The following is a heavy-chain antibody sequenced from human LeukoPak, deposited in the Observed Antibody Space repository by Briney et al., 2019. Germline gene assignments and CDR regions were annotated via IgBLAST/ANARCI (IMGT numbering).Heavy chain of an antibody. J-gene: IGHJ4*02. CDR1: GFTFSDYY. CDR2: ISSSGSTI. CDR3: AREGTQPTFDY. Sequence: GGSLRLSCAASGFTFSDYYMCWIRQAPGKGLEWVSYISSSGSTIYHADSVKGRFTISRDNAKNSLYLQMNSLRAEDTAVYYCAREGTQPTFDYWGQGTLVTVSS. D-gene: IGHD6-13*01. V-gene: IGHV3-11*01.